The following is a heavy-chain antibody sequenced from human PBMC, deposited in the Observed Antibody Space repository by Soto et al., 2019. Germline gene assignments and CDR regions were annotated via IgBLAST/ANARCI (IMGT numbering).Heavy chain of an antibody. CDR2: INAGNGNT. J-gene: IGHJ1*01. V-gene: IGHV1-3*01. D-gene: IGHD2-15*01. CDR1: GYTFTSYA. Sequence: ASVKVSCKASGYTFTSYAMHWVRQAPGQRLEWMGWINAGNGNTKYSQKFQGRVTITRDTSASTAYMELNSLRSEDTAVYYCATEPCRGGSCYGYFQHWGQGPPVTVSS. CDR3: ATEPCRGGSCYGYFQH.